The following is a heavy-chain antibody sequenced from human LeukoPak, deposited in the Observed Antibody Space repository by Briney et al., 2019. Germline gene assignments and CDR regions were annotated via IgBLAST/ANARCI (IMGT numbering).Heavy chain of an antibody. CDR1: GGSFSGYY. Sequence: SETLSLTCAVYGGSFSGYYWSWIRQPPGKGLDWIGEINHSGSTNYNPSLNSRVTISVDTSKNQFSLKLSSVTAADTAVYYCARGRGYDYVWGSYRYTHFDYWGQGTLVTVSS. J-gene: IGHJ4*02. CDR3: ARGRGYDYVWGSYRYTHFDY. D-gene: IGHD3-16*02. V-gene: IGHV4-34*01. CDR2: INHSGST.